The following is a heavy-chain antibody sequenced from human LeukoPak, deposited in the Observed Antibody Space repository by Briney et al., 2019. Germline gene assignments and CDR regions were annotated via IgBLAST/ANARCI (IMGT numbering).Heavy chain of an antibody. CDR3: ARDYYDSSGYYGMDV. V-gene: IGHV3-11*01. D-gene: IGHD3-22*01. CDR2: ISSSGSTI. J-gene: IGHJ6*02. Sequence: GGSLRLSCAASGFTFSDYYMSWLRQAPGKGLEWVSYISSSGSTIYYADSVKGRFTISRDNAKNSLYLQMNSLRAEDTAVYYCARDYYDSSGYYGMDVWGQGTTVTVSS. CDR1: GFTFSDYY.